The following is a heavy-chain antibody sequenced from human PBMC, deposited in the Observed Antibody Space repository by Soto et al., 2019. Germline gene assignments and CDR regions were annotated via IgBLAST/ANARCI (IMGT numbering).Heavy chain of an antibody. Sequence: QVQLVQSGAEVKKPGSSVKVSCKSSGGTFSSYAISWGRQAPGQGLEWMGGIIPIFGTATYAQKFQGRVTLTADESTSPASMELSSLRSEDTAMSDCARVHGKSASYYDYYGMDVWGQGTTVTVSS. CDR3: ARVHGKSASYYDYYGMDV. CDR1: GGTFSSYA. D-gene: IGHD3-3*01. V-gene: IGHV1-69*01. J-gene: IGHJ6*02. CDR2: IIPIFGTA.